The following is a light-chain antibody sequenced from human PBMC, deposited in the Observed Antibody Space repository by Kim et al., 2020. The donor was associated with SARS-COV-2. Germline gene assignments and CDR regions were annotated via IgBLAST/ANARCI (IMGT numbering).Light chain of an antibody. CDR2: GKN. Sequence: SSELTQDPAVSVALGQTVRITCQGDSLRSYYASWYQQKPGQAPVLVIYGKNNRPSGIPDRFSGSSSGNTASLTITGAQEEDEADYYCNSRDSSGKLVFGG. J-gene: IGLJ2*01. CDR1: SLRSYY. V-gene: IGLV3-19*01. CDR3: NSRDSSGKLV.